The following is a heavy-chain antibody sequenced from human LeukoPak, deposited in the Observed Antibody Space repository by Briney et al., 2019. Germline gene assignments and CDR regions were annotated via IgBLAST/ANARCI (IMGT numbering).Heavy chain of an antibody. J-gene: IGHJ4*02. CDR1: GGTFSSYA. CDR2: IIPIFGTA. V-gene: IGHV1-69*05. D-gene: IGHD3-22*01. Sequence: SVRVSCKASGGTFSSYAISWVRQAPGQGLEWMGGIIPIFGTANYAQKFQGRVTITTDESTSTAYMELSSLRSEDTAVYYCARSYDSSGYYYRTLDYWGQGTLVTVSS. CDR3: ARSYDSSGYYYRTLDY.